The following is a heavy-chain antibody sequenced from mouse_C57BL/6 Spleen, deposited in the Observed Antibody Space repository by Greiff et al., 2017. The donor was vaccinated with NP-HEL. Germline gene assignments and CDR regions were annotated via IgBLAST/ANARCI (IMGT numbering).Heavy chain of an antibody. Sequence: QVQLQQSGPELVKPGASVKISCKASGYAFSSSWMNWVKQRPGKGLEWIGRIYPGDGDTNYNGKFKGKATLTADKSSSTAYMQLSSLTSEDSAVYFCAREALTDGYYYAMDYWGQGTSVTVS. CDR2: IYPGDGDT. CDR1: GYAFSSSW. J-gene: IGHJ4*01. CDR3: AREALTDGYYYAMDY. D-gene: IGHD2-3*01. V-gene: IGHV1-82*01.